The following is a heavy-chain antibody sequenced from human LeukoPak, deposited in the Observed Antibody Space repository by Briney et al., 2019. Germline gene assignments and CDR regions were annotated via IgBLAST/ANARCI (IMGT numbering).Heavy chain of an antibody. CDR1: GFSFINSW. D-gene: IGHD3-3*02. Sequence: GGSLRLSCAASGFSFINSWMTWVRQSPGKGMEWVANIKRDGSETYYVDSVMGRFTISRLNAKNSVYLQMNSLRAEDTAVYYCASDRSISGVVAIDFWGQGTLVTVSS. CDR2: IKRDGSET. V-gene: IGHV3-7*01. CDR3: ASDRSISGVVAIDF. J-gene: IGHJ4*02.